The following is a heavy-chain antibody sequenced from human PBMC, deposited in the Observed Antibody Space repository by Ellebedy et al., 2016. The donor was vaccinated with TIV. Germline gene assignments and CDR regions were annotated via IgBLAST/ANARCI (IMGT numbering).Heavy chain of an antibody. CDR2: INTDGTTT. D-gene: IGHD1-14*01. Sequence: PGGSLRLSCAVSGFTFSSYWMHWVRQAPGKGLVWVSRINTDGTTTTYADSVKGRFTISRDNAENTVYLQVNSLRAEDTAVYYCASGPPLRWGQGTLVTVSS. CDR1: GFTFSSYW. V-gene: IGHV3-74*01. CDR3: ASGPPLR. J-gene: IGHJ4*02.